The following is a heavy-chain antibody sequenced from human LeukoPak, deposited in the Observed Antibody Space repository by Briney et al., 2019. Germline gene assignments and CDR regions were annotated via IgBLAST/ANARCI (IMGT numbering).Heavy chain of an antibody. J-gene: IGHJ4*02. V-gene: IGHV4-4*07. CDR2: IYTSGPT. CDR1: GGSITPFY. CDR3: ARGKPDYSDYFDY. Sequence: SETLSLTCTVSGGSITPFYWNWIRQTAGKGLQWIGRIYTSGPTNYNPSLNSRVTMSIDASKNQFSLRLTSVTAADTAVYYCARGKPDYSDYFDYWGQGALVTVSS. D-gene: IGHD4-11*01.